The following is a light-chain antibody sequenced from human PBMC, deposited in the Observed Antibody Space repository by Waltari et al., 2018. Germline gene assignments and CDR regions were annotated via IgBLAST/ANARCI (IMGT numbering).Light chain of an antibody. J-gene: IGLJ2*01. Sequence: SYEVTQPPSVSVSHGQTARITCSGDSLSKQFVIWYQQKSGQAPVLGIFKDTERASGIPERFSGSTSGTIVTLTINGVQAQDEADYYCQTADLGGDVVFGGGTKLTVL. CDR1: SLSKQF. V-gene: IGLV3-25*03. CDR3: QTADLGGDVV. CDR2: KDT.